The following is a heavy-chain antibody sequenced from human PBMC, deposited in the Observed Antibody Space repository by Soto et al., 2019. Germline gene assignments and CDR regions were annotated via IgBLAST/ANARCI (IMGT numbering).Heavy chain of an antibody. V-gene: IGHV3-11*06. CDR1: GFTFSDYY. CDR3: ARSGDNYNRLAY. D-gene: IGHD1-1*01. CDR2: SSNSGTFS. J-gene: IGHJ4*02. Sequence: QVQLVESGGGLVKPGGSLRLSCEGSGFTFSDYYISWIRQAPGKGLEWISYSSNSGTFSRYADSVKGRFSISRDNTKNLLYLKMNSRRAGDAVFYYCARSGDNYNRLAYWGQGPPATVPS.